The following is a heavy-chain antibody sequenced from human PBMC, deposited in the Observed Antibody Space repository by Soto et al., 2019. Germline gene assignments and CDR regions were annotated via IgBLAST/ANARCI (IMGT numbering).Heavy chain of an antibody. CDR2: INAGNGNT. J-gene: IGHJ4*02. CDR1: GYTFTSYA. CDR3: ARDVAAAGLDY. Sequence: QVQLVQSGAEVKKPGASVKVSCKASGYTFTSYAMHWVRQAPGQRLEWMGWINAGNGNTKYSQKFQGRVTITRDTYASTAYIELSSLSSEDTAVYYCARDVAAAGLDYWGQGTLVTVSS. V-gene: IGHV1-3*01. D-gene: IGHD6-13*01.